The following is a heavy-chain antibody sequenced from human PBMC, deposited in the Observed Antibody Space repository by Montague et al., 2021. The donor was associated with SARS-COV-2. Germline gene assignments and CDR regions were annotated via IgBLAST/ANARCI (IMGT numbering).Heavy chain of an antibody. V-gene: IGHV6-1*01. CDR1: GDSVSSNTAA. Sequence: CAISGDSVSSNTAAWNWIRQSPSRSLEWLGRTYYRSKWYNDYAVSVKSRIGINADTSKNQFSLRLNSVTPGDTAVYYCARGISATNKWGQGTLVTVSS. J-gene: IGHJ4*02. CDR3: ARGISATNK. D-gene: IGHD6-13*01. CDR2: TYYRSKWYN.